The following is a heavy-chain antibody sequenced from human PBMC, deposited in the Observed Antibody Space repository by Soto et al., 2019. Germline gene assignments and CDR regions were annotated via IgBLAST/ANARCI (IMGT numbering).Heavy chain of an antibody. V-gene: IGHV1-69*12. J-gene: IGHJ5*02. CDR2: ITPTFGAV. D-gene: IGHD3-16*01. CDR3: ARGRRTSSLWFDP. CDR1: GGTFSSSA. Sequence: QVQLVQSGAEVKKVGFSVKVSCKASGGTFSSSAMSWLRQAPGQGLEWMGGITPTFGAVNYAQKFQGRLTITADEFTDTAYMELSSLTSEDSAVYYCARGRRTSSLWFDPWGQGTLVTVSS.